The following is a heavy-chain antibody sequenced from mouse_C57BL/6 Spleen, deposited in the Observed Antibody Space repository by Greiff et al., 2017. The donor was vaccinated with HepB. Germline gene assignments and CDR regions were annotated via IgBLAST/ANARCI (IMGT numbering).Heavy chain of an antibody. CDR3: ARGARDGYYGGDAMDY. CDR2: IHPNSGST. Sequence: VQLQQPGAELVKPGASVKLSCKASGYTFTSYWMHWVKQRPGQGLEWIGMIHPNSGSTNYTEKFKSKATLTVDKSSSTAYMQLSSRTSEDSAVYYCARGARDGYYGGDAMDYWGQGTSVTVSS. CDR1: GYTFTSYW. D-gene: IGHD2-3*01. J-gene: IGHJ4*01. V-gene: IGHV1-64*01.